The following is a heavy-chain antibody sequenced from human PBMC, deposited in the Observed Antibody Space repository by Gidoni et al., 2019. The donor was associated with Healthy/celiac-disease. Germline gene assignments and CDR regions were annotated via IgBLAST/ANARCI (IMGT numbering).Heavy chain of an antibody. J-gene: IGHJ4*02. Sequence: QVQLQESGPGLVKPSETLSLTCAVSGYSISSGYYWGWLRQPPGKGLEWIGSIYHSGSTYYNPSLKSRVTISVDTSKNQFSLKLSSVTAADTAVYYCARALTHRLIQLWPHNYFDYWGQGTLVTVSS. CDR3: ARALTHRLIQLWPHNYFDY. V-gene: IGHV4-38-2*01. CDR1: GYSISSGYY. D-gene: IGHD5-18*01. CDR2: IYHSGST.